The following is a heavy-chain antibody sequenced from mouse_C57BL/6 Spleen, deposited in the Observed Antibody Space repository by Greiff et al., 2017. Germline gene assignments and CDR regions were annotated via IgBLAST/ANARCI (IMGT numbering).Heavy chain of an antibody. CDR3: AREGPDDGYYVGLDYAMDY. Sequence: QVQLQQPGAELVKPGASVKLSCKASGYTFTSYWMHWVKQRPGRGLEWIGRIDPNSGGTKYNEKFKSKATLNVDKPSSTAYMQLSSLTSEDSAVYYCAREGPDDGYYVGLDYAMDYWGQGTSVTVSS. CDR2: IDPNSGGT. J-gene: IGHJ4*01. V-gene: IGHV1-72*01. CDR1: GYTFTSYW. D-gene: IGHD2-3*01.